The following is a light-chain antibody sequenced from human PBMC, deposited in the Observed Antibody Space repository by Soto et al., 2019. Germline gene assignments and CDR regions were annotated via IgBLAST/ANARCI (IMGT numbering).Light chain of an antibody. J-gene: IGKJ5*01. Sequence: IGLTQAPDTLSLSPGHRAPLSCRASHNISSYLIWYHRKPGQAPRLLMYDVSNRATGIPARFSGSGSGTEFTLTISSLQSEDFAVYYCQQYKSWPYTFGQGARPEIK. V-gene: IGKV3D-15*01. CDR3: QQYKSWPYT. CDR1: HNISSY. CDR2: DVS.